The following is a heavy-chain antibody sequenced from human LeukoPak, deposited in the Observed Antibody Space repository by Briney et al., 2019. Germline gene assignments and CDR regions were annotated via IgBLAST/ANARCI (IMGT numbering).Heavy chain of an antibody. CDR3: ASFISGDSDGYPLAGSY. J-gene: IGHJ4*02. CDR1: GYTFTSYY. CDR2: INPSGGST. V-gene: IGHV1-46*03. Sequence: ASVKVSCKASGYTFTSYYMHWVRQAPGQGLEWMGIINPSGGSTSYAQKLQGRVTMTRDTSTSTVYMELSSLRSEDTAVYYCASFISGDSDGYPLAGSYWGQGTLVTVSS. D-gene: IGHD5-24*01.